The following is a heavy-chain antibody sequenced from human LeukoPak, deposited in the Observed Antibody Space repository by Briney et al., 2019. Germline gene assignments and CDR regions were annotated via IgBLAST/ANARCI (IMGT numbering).Heavy chain of an antibody. CDR1: GFTFDDYG. D-gene: IGHD3-3*01. CDR3: ARATLPFCYYYGMDV. Sequence: GGSLRLSCAASGFTFDDYGMSWVRQAPGKGLEWVSGINWNGGSTGYADSVKGRFTISRDNAKNSLYLQMNSLRAEDTALYHCARATLPFCYYYGMDVWGQGTTVTVSS. V-gene: IGHV3-20*01. CDR2: INWNGGST. J-gene: IGHJ6*02.